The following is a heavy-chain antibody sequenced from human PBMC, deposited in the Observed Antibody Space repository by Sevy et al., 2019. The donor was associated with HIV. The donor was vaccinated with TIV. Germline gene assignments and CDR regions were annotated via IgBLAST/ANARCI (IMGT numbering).Heavy chain of an antibody. Sequence: GSLRPSCTGSGFPFRNYAMKWVRQAPGKGLERVALISYDGSHKYYADFVRGRFAISRDNSKNTLYLQMNSLRPEDTAIYYCAREGQLWFVYYFDNWGQGTLVTVSS. CDR3: AREGQLWFVYYFDN. J-gene: IGHJ4*02. V-gene: IGHV3-30*09. CDR1: GFPFRNYA. D-gene: IGHD3-10*01. CDR2: ISYDGSHK.